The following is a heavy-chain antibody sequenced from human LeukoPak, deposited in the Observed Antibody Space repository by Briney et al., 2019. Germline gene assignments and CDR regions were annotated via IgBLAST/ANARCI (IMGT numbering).Heavy chain of an antibody. V-gene: IGHV1-2*02. CDR3: ARAPDSNGYLGVDY. CDR2: INPNSGGT. J-gene: IGHJ4*02. Sequence: ASVKVSCKASGYTFTGYYMHWVRQAPGQGLEWMGWINPNSGGTNYAQKFQGRVTMTRDTSISTAYMELSRLRSDDTAVYYCARAPDSNGYLGVDYWGQGTLVTVSS. D-gene: IGHD3-22*01. CDR1: GYTFTGYY.